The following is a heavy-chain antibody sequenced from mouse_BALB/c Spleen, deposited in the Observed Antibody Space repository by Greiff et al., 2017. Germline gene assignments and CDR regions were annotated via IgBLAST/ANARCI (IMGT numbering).Heavy chain of an antibody. Sequence: DVQLVESGGGLVKPGGSLKLSCAASGFTFSSYAMSWVRQTPEKRLEWVASISSGGSTYYPDSVKGRFTISRDNARNILYLQMSSLRSEDTAMYYCARGQLTTVVRAMDYWGQGTSVTVSS. CDR1: GFTFSSYA. CDR2: ISSGGST. V-gene: IGHV5-6-5*01. CDR3: ARGQLTTVVRAMDY. D-gene: IGHD1-1*01. J-gene: IGHJ4*01.